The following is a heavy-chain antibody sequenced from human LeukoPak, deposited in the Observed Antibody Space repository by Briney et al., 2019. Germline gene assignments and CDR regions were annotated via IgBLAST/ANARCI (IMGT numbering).Heavy chain of an antibody. V-gene: IGHV1-2*02. Sequence: ASVRVSCKASGYTFSDYDMHWVRQAPGQGLEWMGWIGPNSGGTNYAQTFQGRVTMTRDTSISTAYMELRSLRSDDTAVYYCATVNLLWSNFDYWGQGTLVTVSS. CDR3: ATVNLLWSNFDY. CDR2: IGPNSGGT. J-gene: IGHJ4*02. D-gene: IGHD2/OR15-2a*01. CDR1: GYTFSDYD.